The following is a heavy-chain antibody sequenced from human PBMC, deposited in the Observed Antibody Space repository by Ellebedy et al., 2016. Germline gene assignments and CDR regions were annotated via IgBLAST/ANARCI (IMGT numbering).Heavy chain of an antibody. CDR2: INHSGST. V-gene: IGHV4-34*01. J-gene: IGHJ4*02. CDR1: GGSFSGYY. D-gene: IGHD5-24*01. CDR3: ARDRGGLQF. Sequence: SETLSLTXAVYGGSFSGYYWSWIRQPPGKGLEWIGEINHSGSTNYNPSLKSRVTISVDTSKNQFSLQLTSVTAADTAVYYCARDRGGLQFWGQGTLVTVSS.